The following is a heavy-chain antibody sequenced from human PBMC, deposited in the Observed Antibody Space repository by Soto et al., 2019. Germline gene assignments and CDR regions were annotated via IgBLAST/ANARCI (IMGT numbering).Heavy chain of an antibody. V-gene: IGHV1-69*02. CDR1: GCTFSSYT. CDR3: ASGTRDYDGYYYGMDV. CDR2: IIPIHGIT. J-gene: IGHJ6*02. D-gene: IGHD4-17*01. Sequence: GASVKVSCKASGCTFSSYTISWVRQAPGQGLEWMGRIIPIHGITNYAQKLQGRVTMTTDTSTSTAYMELRSLRSDDTAVYYCASGTRDYDGYYYGMDVWGQGTTVTVSS.